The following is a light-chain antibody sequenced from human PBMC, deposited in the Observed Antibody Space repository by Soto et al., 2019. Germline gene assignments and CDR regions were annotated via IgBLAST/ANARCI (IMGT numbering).Light chain of an antibody. V-gene: IGKV1-5*03. J-gene: IGKJ1*01. Sequence: IQLTQSPSTLSASVGDSVTITCRASQSISVWLAWYQQKAGKAHNLLIYKAYRLESGVPSRFSGSGSETEFTLNISGLEPDDAATYYCKQYNSYPPTFGQGTKVDIK. CDR2: KAY. CDR3: KQYNSYPPT. CDR1: QSISVW.